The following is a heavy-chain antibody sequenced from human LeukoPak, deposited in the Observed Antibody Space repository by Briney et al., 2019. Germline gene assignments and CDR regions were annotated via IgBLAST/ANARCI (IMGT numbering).Heavy chain of an antibody. CDR3: ARDLRGGGIDAFDI. D-gene: IGHD4-23*01. CDR1: GFHFSSND. J-gene: IGHJ3*02. V-gene: IGHV3-53*04. CDR2: IYSGGST. Sequence: PGGSLRLSGAASGFHFSSNDRTSVRQAPGKGLEWVSVIYSGGSTYYSDSVKGRFTISRHNSKTTLYLQMDSLRPEDTAVYYCARDLRGGGIDAFDIWG.